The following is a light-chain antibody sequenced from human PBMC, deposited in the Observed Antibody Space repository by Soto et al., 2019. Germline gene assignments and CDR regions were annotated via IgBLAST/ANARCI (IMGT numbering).Light chain of an antibody. CDR2: KAY. V-gene: IGKV1-5*03. CDR1: QSISSW. J-gene: IGKJ4*01. CDR3: QQYNSYPLT. Sequence: DIQMTQSPSTLSASVGYRVTITCRASQSISSWLAWYQQKPGKAPKLLIYKAYSLENGVPSSFSGSGSGTEFSLTNSSLQPDDFSTYYCQQYNSYPLTFGGVTKVENK.